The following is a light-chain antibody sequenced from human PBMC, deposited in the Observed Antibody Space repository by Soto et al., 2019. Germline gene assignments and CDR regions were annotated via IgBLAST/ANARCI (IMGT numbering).Light chain of an antibody. V-gene: IGKV1-5*01. J-gene: IGKJ4*01. CDR1: QSVTSW. CDR2: DAS. Sequence: IQMTQSPSTLSASVGDRVTITCRASQSVTSWLAWYQQKHGKAPKLLIYDASSLESGVPSRFSGRGSGTEFTITISSLQPDDFATYYCHQYKSYSPTFGGGTKVDIK. CDR3: HQYKSYSPT.